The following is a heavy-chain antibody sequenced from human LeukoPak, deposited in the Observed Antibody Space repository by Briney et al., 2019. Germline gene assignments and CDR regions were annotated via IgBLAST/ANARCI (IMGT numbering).Heavy chain of an antibody. Sequence: GGSLRLSCAASYFTFTNTWMNWVRQAPGKGLEWVGRIKSEIDGGTTDYAAPVQGRFTISRDDSQATLYLQMNSLKTEDTAVYYCTTGGSVIVAGTRAFDIWGQGTLVTVSS. CDR3: TTGGSVIVAGTRAFDI. CDR1: YFTFTNTW. D-gene: IGHD5-12*01. CDR2: IKSEIDGGTT. J-gene: IGHJ3*02. V-gene: IGHV3-15*07.